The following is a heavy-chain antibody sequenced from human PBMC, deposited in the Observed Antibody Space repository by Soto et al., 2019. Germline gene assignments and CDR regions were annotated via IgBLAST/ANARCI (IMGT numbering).Heavy chain of an antibody. Sequence: QVQLQESGPGLVKPSETLSLTCTVSGGSISSYYWSWIRQPPGKGLEWIGYIYYSGNTNYNPSLKSRVTVSVDTSKNQFSLKLSSVTAADTAVYYCARVLRAREWYFDYWGQGTLVTVSS. CDR3: ARVLRAREWYFDY. CDR1: GGSISSYY. CDR2: IYYSGNT. V-gene: IGHV4-59*01. J-gene: IGHJ4*02. D-gene: IGHD3-3*01.